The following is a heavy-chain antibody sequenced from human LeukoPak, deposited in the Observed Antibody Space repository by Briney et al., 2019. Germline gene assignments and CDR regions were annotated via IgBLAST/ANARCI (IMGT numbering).Heavy chain of an antibody. Sequence: ASVEVSCKASGYTFTGYYMHWVRQAPGQGLEWMGWINPNSGGTNYAQKFQGRVTMTRDTSISTAYMELSRLRSDDTAVYYCARARDSTTITFDYWGQGTLVTVSS. CDR3: ARARDSTTITFDY. CDR2: INPNSGGT. J-gene: IGHJ4*02. D-gene: IGHD2/OR15-2a*01. V-gene: IGHV1-2*02. CDR1: GYTFTGYY.